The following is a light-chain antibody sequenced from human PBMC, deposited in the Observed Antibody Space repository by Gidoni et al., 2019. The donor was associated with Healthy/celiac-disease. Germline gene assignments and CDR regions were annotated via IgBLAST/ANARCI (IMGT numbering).Light chain of an antibody. CDR1: QSVSSN. V-gene: IGKV3-15*01. CDR3: QHGGT. J-gene: IGKJ1*01. CDR2: GAS. Sequence: EIVMTQSPATLSVSPGESATLSCRASQSVSSNLAWYQQKPGQAPRLLIYGASTRATGIPARFSGSGSGTEFTLTISSRQSEDFAVYYCQHGGTFGQGTKVEIK.